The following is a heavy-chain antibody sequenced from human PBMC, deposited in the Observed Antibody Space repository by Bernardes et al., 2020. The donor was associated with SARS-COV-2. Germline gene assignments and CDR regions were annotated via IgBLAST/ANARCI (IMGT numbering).Heavy chain of an antibody. CDR2: IYYSEST. D-gene: IGHD2-15*01. V-gene: IGHV4-61*01. J-gene: IGHJ6*02. Sequence: SETLSLTCTVSGGSVISGSYYWSWIRQPPGKGLEWIGYIYYSESTNYNPSLKSRVTISVDTSKNQFSLKLSSVTAADSAVYYCARIDSAGYCSGGRCYPAWDYYYGMDVWGQGTTVTVSS. CDR3: ARIDSAGYCSGGRCYPAWDYYYGMDV. CDR1: GGSVISGSYY.